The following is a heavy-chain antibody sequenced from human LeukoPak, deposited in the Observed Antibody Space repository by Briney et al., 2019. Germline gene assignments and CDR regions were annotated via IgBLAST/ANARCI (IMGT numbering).Heavy chain of an antibody. V-gene: IGHV1-69*13. Sequence: SVKVSCKASGGTFRSYAISWVRQAPGQGLEWMGGIIPIFGTANYAQKFQGRVTITADESTSTAYMELSSLRSEDTGVYYCAGIAVAAFDYWGQGTLVTVSS. CDR2: IIPIFGTA. D-gene: IGHD6-19*01. CDR3: AGIAVAAFDY. CDR1: GGTFRSYA. J-gene: IGHJ4*02.